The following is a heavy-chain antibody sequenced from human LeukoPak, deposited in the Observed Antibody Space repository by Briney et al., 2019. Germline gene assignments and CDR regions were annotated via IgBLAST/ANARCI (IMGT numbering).Heavy chain of an antibody. V-gene: IGHV4-59*11. J-gene: IGHJ6*03. CDR1: GGSITSHY. CDR2: ISNSGST. CDR3: GRDALESYYSSYYMEV. Sequence: KTSETLSLTCSVSGGSITSHYWSWIRQPPGKGLEWLGYISNSGSTDYHPPLRSRSTISIKTSKNQFSLKLRFVTAADSAVISCGRDALESYYSSYYMEVCGRGTTVTVSS. D-gene: IGHD1-1*01.